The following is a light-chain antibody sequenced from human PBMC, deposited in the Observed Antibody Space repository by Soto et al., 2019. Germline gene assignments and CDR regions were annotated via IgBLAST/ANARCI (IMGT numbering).Light chain of an antibody. CDR1: QSVSSNY. Sequence: EIVLTQSPGTLSLSPGERATLSCRASQSVSSNYLAWYQQKPGQAPRLLIYGPSGRATGIPDRISGSGSGTDFSLTISRLEPEDFAVYYCHQYASSPWTFGQGTKVDIK. CDR3: HQYASSPWT. CDR2: GPS. V-gene: IGKV3-20*01. J-gene: IGKJ1*01.